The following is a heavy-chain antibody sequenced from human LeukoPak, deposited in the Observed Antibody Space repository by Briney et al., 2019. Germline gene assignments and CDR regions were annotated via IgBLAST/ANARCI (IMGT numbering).Heavy chain of an antibody. CDR2: IYYSGST. Sequence: PSETLSLTCTVSGGSISNYYWSWIRQPPGKGLEWIGYIYYSGSTNYNPSLKSRVTISVDTSKNQFSLKLSSVTAADTAVYYCARQLGVTGTGGHFDYWGQGTLVTVSS. CDR1: GGSISNYY. V-gene: IGHV4-59*01. CDR3: ARQLGVTGTGGHFDY. J-gene: IGHJ4*02. D-gene: IGHD1-20*01.